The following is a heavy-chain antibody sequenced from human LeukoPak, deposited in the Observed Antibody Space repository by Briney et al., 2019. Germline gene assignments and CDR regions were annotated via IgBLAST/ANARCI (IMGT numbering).Heavy chain of an antibody. V-gene: IGHV1-8*01. Sequence: ASVKVSCKASGYTFTSYDINWVRQATGQGLEWMGWMNPNSGNTGYARKFQGRVTMTRNTSISTAYMELSSLRSEDTAVYYCASYAGGWYDGGYYYYGMDVWGQGTTVTVSS. D-gene: IGHD6-19*01. CDR1: GYTFTSYD. CDR2: MNPNSGNT. J-gene: IGHJ6*02. CDR3: ASYAGGWYDGGYYYYGMDV.